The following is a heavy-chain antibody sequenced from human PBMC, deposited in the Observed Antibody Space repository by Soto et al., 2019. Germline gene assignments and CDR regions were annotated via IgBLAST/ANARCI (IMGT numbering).Heavy chain of an antibody. CDR2: ISTDNGGT. CDR3: ARDRGWEDW. D-gene: IGHD1-26*01. Sequence: QVQLVQSGAEVKKPGASVKVSCKASGYTFTTYGISWVRQAPGQGLEWMGWISTDNGGTNYAQKFQGRVTMSTDTSTITAYMELRSLRSDDTAIYFCARDRGWEDWWGQGTLVIVSS. V-gene: IGHV1-18*01. CDR1: GYTFTTYG. J-gene: IGHJ4*02.